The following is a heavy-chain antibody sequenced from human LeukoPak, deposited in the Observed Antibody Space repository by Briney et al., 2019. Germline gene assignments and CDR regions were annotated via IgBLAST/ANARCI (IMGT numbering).Heavy chain of an antibody. CDR1: GGSISSGGYY. D-gene: IGHD3-10*01. J-gene: IGHJ5*02. CDR2: IYYSGST. V-gene: IGHV4-31*03. CDR3: ARARDYYGSGSGWFDP. Sequence: PSETLSLTCTVSGGSISSGGYYWSWIRQHPGKGLEWIGYIYYSGSTYYNPSLKGRVPMSVDTSKNQFSLKLSSVTAADTAVYYCARARDYYGSGSGWFDPWGQGTLVTVSS.